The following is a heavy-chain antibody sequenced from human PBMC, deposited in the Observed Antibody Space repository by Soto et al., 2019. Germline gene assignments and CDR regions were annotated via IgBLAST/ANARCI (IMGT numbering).Heavy chain of an antibody. Sequence: QVQLVESGGGVVQPGRSLRLSCAASGFTFSSFGMHWVRQAPGKGLEWVAVASYDGSYKYYADSVKGRFTISRDNCKNTLYLQMNSLRAEDTAVYYCAKERSVVATTPDFDYWGQGTLVTVSS. V-gene: IGHV3-30*18. CDR3: AKERSVVATTPDFDY. CDR1: GFTFSSFG. CDR2: ASYDGSYK. J-gene: IGHJ4*02. D-gene: IGHD5-12*01.